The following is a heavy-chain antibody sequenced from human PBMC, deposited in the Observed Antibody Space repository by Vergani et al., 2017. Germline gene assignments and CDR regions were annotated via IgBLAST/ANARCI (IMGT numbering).Heavy chain of an antibody. Sequence: QMQLQESGPGLVKASETLSLTCTVSGDSIISRSYYWGWIRQPPGKGLEWIGSIYNSGNGDSSSSLKSRVTISADTSKNQFSLRPTSVTAADTAVYYCASGKYYSDSTSHFRGRYFDFWGRGTLVTVPS. CDR1: GDSIISRSYY. D-gene: IGHD3-16*01. V-gene: IGHV4-39*01. CDR2: IYNSGNG. J-gene: IGHJ2*01. CDR3: ASGKYYSDSTSHFRGRYFDF.